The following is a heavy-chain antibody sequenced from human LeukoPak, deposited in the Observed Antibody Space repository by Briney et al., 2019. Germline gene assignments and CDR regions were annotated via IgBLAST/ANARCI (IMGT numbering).Heavy chain of an antibody. CDR1: GFTFSSYA. CDR3: AREGWSSCLDY. Sequence: GGSLRLSCAASGFTFSSYAMHWVRQAPGKGLEWVAVISYDGSNKYYADSVKGRFTISRDNSKNTLYLQMNGLRAEDTAVYYCAREGWSSCLDYWGQGTLVTVSS. J-gene: IGHJ4*02. D-gene: IGHD6-13*01. V-gene: IGHV3-30-3*01. CDR2: ISYDGSNK.